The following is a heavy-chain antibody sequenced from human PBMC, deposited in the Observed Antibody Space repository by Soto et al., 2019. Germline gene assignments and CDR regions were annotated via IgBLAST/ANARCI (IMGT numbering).Heavy chain of an antibody. CDR1: GGSLSGYY. V-gene: IGHV4-34*01. D-gene: IGHD2-15*01. Sequence: QVQLQQWGAGLLKPSETLSLTCAVYGGSLSGYYWSWIRQPPGKGLEWIGEINHSGSTNYNPSLKSRVTISVDTSKNQFSLKLSSVTAADTAVYYCARGLGGNDDYWGQGTLVTVSS. J-gene: IGHJ4*02. CDR2: INHSGST. CDR3: ARGLGGNDDY.